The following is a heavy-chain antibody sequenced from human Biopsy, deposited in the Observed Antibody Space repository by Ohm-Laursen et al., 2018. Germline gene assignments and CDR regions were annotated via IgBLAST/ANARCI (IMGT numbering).Heavy chain of an antibody. CDR1: GGSISDSTYH. D-gene: IGHD3-3*01. CDR3: ARQVDFWSGYVDY. J-gene: IGHJ4*02. CDR2: IYYSGNT. V-gene: IGHV4-39*01. Sequence: GTLSLTCTVSGGSISDSTYHWGWIRQSPGKGLEWIGNIYYSGNTDYSLSLKSRVTISVDTSNNQFSLKLRSVTAADTAVYYCARQVDFWSGYVDYWGQGTLVAVSS.